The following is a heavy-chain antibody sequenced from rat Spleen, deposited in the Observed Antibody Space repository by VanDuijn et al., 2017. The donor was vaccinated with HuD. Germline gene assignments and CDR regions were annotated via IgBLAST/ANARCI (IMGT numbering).Heavy chain of an antibody. V-gene: IGHV2-30*01. CDR1: GFSLTSYN. CDR3: TRGIWY. D-gene: IGHD2-3*01. Sequence: QVQLKESGPGLVQPSQTLSLTCTVSGFSLTSYNVHWIRQPTGKGLEWMGVIWTAGSTDYNSALKSRLSISRDTSKSQVFLKMNSLETEDTAIYFCTRGIWYWGQGVMVTVSS. CDR2: IWTAGST. J-gene: IGHJ2*01.